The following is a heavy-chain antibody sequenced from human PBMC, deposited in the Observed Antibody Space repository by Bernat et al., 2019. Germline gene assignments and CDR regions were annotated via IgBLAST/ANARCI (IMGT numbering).Heavy chain of an antibody. CDR2: ISSSSSYI. D-gene: IGHD6-6*01. CDR1: GFTFSSYS. Sequence: EVQLVESGGGLVKPGGSLRLSCAASGFTFSSYSMNWVRQAPGKGLEWVSSISSSSSYIYYADTVKGRFTISRDNAKNSLYLQMNSLRAEDTAVYYCARELKQLVGTYYYYGMDVWGQGTTVTVSS. V-gene: IGHV3-21*01. J-gene: IGHJ6*02. CDR3: ARELKQLVGTYYYYGMDV.